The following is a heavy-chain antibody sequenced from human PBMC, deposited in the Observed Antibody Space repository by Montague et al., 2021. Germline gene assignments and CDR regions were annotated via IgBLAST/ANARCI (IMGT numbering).Heavy chain of an antibody. CDR3: ARRQRQAWAHSSSSPQYYYYYIDV. CDR2: TYYRPKWYN. CDR1: GDSVSSDSVA. D-gene: IGHD6-6*01. V-gene: IGHV6-1*01. J-gene: IGHJ6*03. Sequence: CAISGDSVSSDSVAWNWIRQSPSRGLEWLGRTYYRPKWYNDYAVSVKSRITINPDTSKNQFSLQLNAVTPEDTAVYYCARRQRQAWAHSSSSPQYYYYYIDVWGKETPGTVSS.